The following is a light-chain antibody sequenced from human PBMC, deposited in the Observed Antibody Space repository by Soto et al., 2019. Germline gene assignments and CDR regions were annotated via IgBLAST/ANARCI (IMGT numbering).Light chain of an antibody. CDR3: CSYAGSSAYV. Sequence: QSALTQPASVSWSPGQSITISCTGTSSDVGSYNLVSWYQQHPGKAPKLMIYEGSKRPLGVSNRFSGSKSGNTASLTISGLQAEDEAEYYCCSYAGSSAYVFGTGTKVTVL. V-gene: IGLV2-23*01. CDR1: SSDVGSYNL. CDR2: EGS. J-gene: IGLJ1*01.